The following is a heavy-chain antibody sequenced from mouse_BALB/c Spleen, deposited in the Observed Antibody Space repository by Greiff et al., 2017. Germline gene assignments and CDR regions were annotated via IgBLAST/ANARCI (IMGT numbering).Heavy chain of an antibody. CDR1: GFTFSSYG. V-gene: IGHV5-6*01. J-gene: IGHJ3*01. CDR3: ARLGPTATWFAY. Sequence: VQLKESGGDLVKPGGSLKLSCAASGFTFSSYGMSWVRQTPDKRLEWVATISSGGSYTYYPDSVKGRFTISRDNAKNTLYLQMSSLKPEDTAMYYCARLGPTATWFAYWGQGTLVTVSA. D-gene: IGHD1-2*01. CDR2: ISSGGSYT.